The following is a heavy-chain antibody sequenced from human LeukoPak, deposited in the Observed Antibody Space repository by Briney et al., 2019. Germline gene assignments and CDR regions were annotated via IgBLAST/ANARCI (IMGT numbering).Heavy chain of an antibody. J-gene: IGHJ5*02. V-gene: IGHV3-7*01. Sequence: GGSLRLSCAASGFTFSSYWMSWVRQAPGKGLEWVANIKQDGSEKYYVDSVKGRFTISRDNAKNSVYLQINRLRAEDTAVYYCARRGTIAVPVFWFDPWGQGTLVIVSS. CDR1: GFTFSSYW. D-gene: IGHD6-19*01. CDR3: ARRGTIAVPVFWFDP. CDR2: IKQDGSEK.